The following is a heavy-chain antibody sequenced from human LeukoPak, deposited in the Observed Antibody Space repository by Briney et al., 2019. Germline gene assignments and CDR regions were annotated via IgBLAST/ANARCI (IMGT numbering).Heavy chain of an antibody. V-gene: IGHV4-61*02. D-gene: IGHD1-26*01. Sequence: SETLSLTCTVPGGSISSGSYYWSWIRQPAGKGLEWIGRIYTSGCTNYNPSLQSRVTISVDTSKNQFSLKLSSVTAADTAVYYCARNQRGAGDYWGQGTLVTVSS. CDR3: ARNQRGAGDY. CDR1: GGSISSGSYY. CDR2: IYTSGCT. J-gene: IGHJ4*02.